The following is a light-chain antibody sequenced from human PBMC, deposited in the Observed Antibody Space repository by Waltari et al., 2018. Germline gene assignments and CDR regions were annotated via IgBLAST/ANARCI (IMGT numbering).Light chain of an antibody. CDR2: LGS. J-gene: IGKJ2*01. CDR3: MQALQTPYT. CDR1: QSLLHRNGYTY. Sequence: DIVMTQSPLSLPVTPGEPASISCRSSQSLLHRNGYTYLDWYLQKPGQSPQLLIYLGSNRASGVPDRFSGSASGTDFTLKISRLEAEDVGVFYCMQALQTPYTFGQGTKLEIK. V-gene: IGKV2-28*01.